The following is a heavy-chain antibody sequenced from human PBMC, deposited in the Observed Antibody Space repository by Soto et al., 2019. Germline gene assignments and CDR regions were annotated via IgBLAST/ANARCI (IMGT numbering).Heavy chain of an antibody. CDR1: GFTFSSYG. V-gene: IGHV3-33*01. CDR3: ARDYVSSWSIYYYYYGMDV. CDR2: IWYDGSNK. Sequence: GGSLRLSCAASGFTFSSYGMHWVRQAPGKGLEWVAVIWYDGSNKYYADSVKGRFTISRDNSKNTLYLQMNSLRAEDTAVYYCARDYVSSWSIYYYYYGMDVWGQGTTVTVSS. D-gene: IGHD6-13*01. J-gene: IGHJ6*02.